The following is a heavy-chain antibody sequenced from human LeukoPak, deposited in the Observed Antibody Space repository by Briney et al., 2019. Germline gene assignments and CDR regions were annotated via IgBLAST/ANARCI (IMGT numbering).Heavy chain of an antibody. Sequence: KTSETLSLTCAVYGGSFSGYYWSWIRQPPGKGLEWIGEINHSGSTNYNPSLKSRVIISTDTSKNQFSLKMSSMTAADTAVYYCARAGWYTLDNWGQGTLVTVSS. CDR1: GGSFSGYY. D-gene: IGHD2-15*01. J-gene: IGHJ4*02. CDR2: INHSGST. V-gene: IGHV4-34*01. CDR3: ARAGWYTLDN.